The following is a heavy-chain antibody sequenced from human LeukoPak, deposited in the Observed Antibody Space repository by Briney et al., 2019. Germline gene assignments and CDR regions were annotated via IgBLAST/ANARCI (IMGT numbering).Heavy chain of an antibody. CDR1: GITFSSYG. D-gene: IGHD5-18*01. CDR2: ISSTGGTT. J-gene: IGHJ4*02. CDR3: ARDPLQLWSFDY. Sequence: GGSLRLSCAASGITFSSYGMSWVRQAPGKGLEWVSSISSTGGTTYYADSVKGRFTISRDNSKNTLYLQMNGLRAEDTAVYYCARDPLQLWSFDYWGQGTLVTVSS. V-gene: IGHV3-23*01.